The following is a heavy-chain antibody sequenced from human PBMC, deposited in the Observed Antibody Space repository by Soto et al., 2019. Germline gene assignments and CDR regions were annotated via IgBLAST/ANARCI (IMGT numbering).Heavy chain of an antibody. CDR2: ISSGSSTI. CDR3: ARAMYSSKTDFDY. J-gene: IGHJ4*02. Sequence: GGSLRLSCVASGITFSDYYMSWFRQAPGKGLEWVSYISSGSSTISYSDSVKGRFTISRDSAKNSLYLQMNSLRAEDTAVYYCARAMYSSKTDFDYWGQGTLVTAPQ. CDR1: GITFSDYY. D-gene: IGHD6-13*01. V-gene: IGHV3-11*01.